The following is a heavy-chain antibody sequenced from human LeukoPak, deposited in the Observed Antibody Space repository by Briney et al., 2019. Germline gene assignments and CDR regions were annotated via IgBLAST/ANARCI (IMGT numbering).Heavy chain of an antibody. D-gene: IGHD2-21*02. Sequence: SETLSLTCTVSGGSISSSSYYWGWIRQPPGKGLEWIGSIYYSGSTYYNPSLKSRVTISVDTSKNQFSLKLSSVTAADTAVYYCAGTRQLAYCGGDCYSVWFDPWGQGTQVTVSS. CDR3: AGTRQLAYCGGDCYSVWFDP. J-gene: IGHJ5*02. CDR1: GGSISSSSYY. V-gene: IGHV4-39*07. CDR2: IYYSGST.